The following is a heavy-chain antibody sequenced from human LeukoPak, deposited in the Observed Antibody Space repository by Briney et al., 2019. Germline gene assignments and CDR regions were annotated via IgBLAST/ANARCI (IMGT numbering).Heavy chain of an antibody. CDR2: IKQDGSEK. CDR3: ARVQWELRGVGSYFEY. Sequence: GGSLRLSCVVSGFTFSSYWMSWVRQAPGKGLEWVANIKQDGSEKYYVDSVRGRFTMSRDNAKNSLYLQMNSLRAEDTAVYYCARVQWELRGVGSYFEYWGQGALVTVSS. D-gene: IGHD1-26*01. CDR1: GFTFSSYW. J-gene: IGHJ4*02. V-gene: IGHV3-7*01.